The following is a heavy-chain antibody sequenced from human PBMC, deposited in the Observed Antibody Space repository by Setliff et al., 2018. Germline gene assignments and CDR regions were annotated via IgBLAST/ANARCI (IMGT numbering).Heavy chain of an antibody. CDR1: GLTFRTYA. J-gene: IGHJ4*02. CDR3: VTSTIIIYYFDF. D-gene: IGHD3-10*01. V-gene: IGHV3-23*01. Sequence: VGSLRLSCAASGLTFRTYAMSWVRQAPGKGLEWVSSTTGSGGDRDYADSVKGRFTISRDNSKNTLYLQMNSLRAEDTAVYYCVTSTIIIYYFDFWGQGTPVTVSS. CDR2: TTGSGGDR.